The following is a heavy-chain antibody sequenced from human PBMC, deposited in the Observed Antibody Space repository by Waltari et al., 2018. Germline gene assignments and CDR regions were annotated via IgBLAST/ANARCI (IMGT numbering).Heavy chain of an antibody. J-gene: IGHJ4*02. CDR2: IHRTGSS. V-gene: IGHV4-4*02. CDR1: RGSPSNINL. CDR3: ATSSFVAVLDS. D-gene: IGHD6-19*01. Sequence: QVQLQESGPGLVKPSGTLSLTCGVSRGSPSNINLGNWIRQAPGKGLEWLGEIHRTGSSNYNPSLKSRLTMSVDKSNSQVSMKLKSLTAADTAVYYCATSSFVAVLDSWGQGTLVTVSS.